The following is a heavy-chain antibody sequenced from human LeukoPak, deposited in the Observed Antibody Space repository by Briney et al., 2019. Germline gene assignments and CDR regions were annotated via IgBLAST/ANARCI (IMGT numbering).Heavy chain of an antibody. CDR1: AGTISSYY. V-gene: IGHV4-59*01. CDR3: ARSSAYGGAFDI. J-gene: IGHJ3*02. Sequence: SETLSLTCTVSAGTISSYYWNWIRQPPGKGLEWIGYIHSSGSTKYNPSLKSRVTISVDTSKNQFSLKLSSVTAADTAVYYCARSSAYGGAFDIWGQGTMVTVSS. D-gene: IGHD3-22*01. CDR2: IHSSGST.